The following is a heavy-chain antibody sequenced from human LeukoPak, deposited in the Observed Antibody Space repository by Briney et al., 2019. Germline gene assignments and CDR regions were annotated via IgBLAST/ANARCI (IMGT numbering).Heavy chain of an antibody. CDR2: ISLSGST. CDR3: ASCNAKTSLTNFDY. V-gene: IGHV4-4*02. D-gene: IGHD2/OR15-2a*01. CDR1: GDSISSSNW. Sequence: SETLSLTCAVSGDSISSSNWWTWVRQPPGKGLEWIGEISLSGSTNYNPSLQSRVTISVDKSDNQFSLKLSSVTAADTAVYYCASCNAKTSLTNFDYWGQGTLVTVSS. J-gene: IGHJ4*02.